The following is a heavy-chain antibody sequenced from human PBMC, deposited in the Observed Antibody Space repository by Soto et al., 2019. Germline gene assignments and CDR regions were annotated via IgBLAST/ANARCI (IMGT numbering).Heavy chain of an antibody. CDR1: GYTFTSYG. V-gene: IGHV1-18*04. J-gene: IGHJ6*02. CDR3: ARGGYCSGCSWPREYYYYGMDV. Sequence: GSSVKVSCKASGYTFTSYGISWVRQAPGQGLEWMGWMSAYNGNTNYAQKLQGRVTITTDPSTSTAYMELRSLRSDETAVYYCARGGYCSGCSWPREYYYYGMDVWGQGTTVTVSS. D-gene: IGHD2-15*01. CDR2: MSAYNGNT.